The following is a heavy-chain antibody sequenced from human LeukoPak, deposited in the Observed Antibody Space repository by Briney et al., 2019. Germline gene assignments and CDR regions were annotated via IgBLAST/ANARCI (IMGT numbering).Heavy chain of an antibody. CDR2: INHSGST. CDR3: ARRASSTSLFYYYYYMDV. D-gene: IGHD2-2*01. V-gene: IGHV4-34*01. Sequence: PSETLSLTCAVYGRSFSGYYGSWLRQPPGKGLEWIGEINHSGSTNYNPSLKSRVTISVDTSKNQFSLKPSSVTAADTAVYYCARRASSTSLFYYYYYMDVWGKGTTVTVSS. J-gene: IGHJ6*03. CDR1: GRSFSGYY.